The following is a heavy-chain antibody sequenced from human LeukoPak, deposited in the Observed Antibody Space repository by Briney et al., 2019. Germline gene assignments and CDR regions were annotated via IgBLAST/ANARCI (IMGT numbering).Heavy chain of an antibody. CDR2: IYYSGTT. D-gene: IGHD3-16*01. Sequence: SETLSLTCTVSGGSITNDNYYWAWIRQPPGKGLEWIGSIYYSGTTYDNPTLKSRVTISVDTSKNQFSLKLSSVTAADTAVYYCATVGGPSGYWGQGTLVTVSS. CDR3: ATVGGPSGY. J-gene: IGHJ4*02. CDR1: GGSITNDNYY. V-gene: IGHV4-39*07.